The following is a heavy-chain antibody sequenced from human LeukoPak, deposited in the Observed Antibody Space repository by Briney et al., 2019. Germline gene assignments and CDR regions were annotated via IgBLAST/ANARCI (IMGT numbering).Heavy chain of an antibody. CDR1: GFTVSTNY. CDR3: ASQDSSGYYHY. V-gene: IGHV3-7*01. J-gene: IGHJ4*02. D-gene: IGHD3-22*01. Sequence: GGSLRLSCAASGFTVSTNYMSWVRQAPGKGLEWVANIKKDGIEKYYVDSVKGRITISRDNARNSLYLQVNSLRAEDTAVYYCASQDSSGYYHYWGQGTLVTVSS. CDR2: IKKDGIEK.